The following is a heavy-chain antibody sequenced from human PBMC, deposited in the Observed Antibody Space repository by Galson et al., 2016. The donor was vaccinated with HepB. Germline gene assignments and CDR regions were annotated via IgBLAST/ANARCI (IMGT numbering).Heavy chain of an antibody. CDR3: ARDGRGDLDWVLLN. CDR1: GFTLSTYG. D-gene: IGHD3-9*01. V-gene: IGHV3-30*03. CDR2: ILYDGSKK. J-gene: IGHJ4*02. Sequence: SLRLSCAASGFTLSTYGMHWVRQAPGKGLEWVAVILYDGSKKYYADSVKGRFTISRDSSKTTLYLQMNRLRSEDTAVYYCARDGRGDLDWVLLNWGQGTLVTVSS.